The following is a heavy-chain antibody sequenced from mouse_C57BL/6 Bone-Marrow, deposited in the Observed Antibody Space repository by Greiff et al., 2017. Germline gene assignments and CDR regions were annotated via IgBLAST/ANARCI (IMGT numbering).Heavy chain of an antibody. Sequence: QVQLQQPGAELVMPGASVKLSCKASGYTFTSYWMHWVKQRPGQGPEWIGEIDPSDSYTNYNQKFKGKSTLTVDKSSSTAYMQLSSLTSEDSAVYYCARELRPHYFDYWGQGTTLTVSS. CDR3: ARELRPHYFDY. V-gene: IGHV1-69*01. J-gene: IGHJ2*01. D-gene: IGHD3-2*02. CDR2: IDPSDSYT. CDR1: GYTFTSYW.